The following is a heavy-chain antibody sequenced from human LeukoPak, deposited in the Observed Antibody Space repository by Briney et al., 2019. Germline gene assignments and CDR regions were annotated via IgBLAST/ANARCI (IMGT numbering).Heavy chain of an antibody. V-gene: IGHV3-48*03. CDR1: GFALSSYE. D-gene: IGHD5-12*01. J-gene: IGHJ4*02. Sequence: GGSLRLSCAASGFALSSYEMNWVRQAPGKGLEWVSYISSTGATIFYADSVRGRFTVSRDNANNSLFLQMNTLRTDDSAVYYCARGDSSGYGPPSDYWGQGTLVTVSS. CDR2: ISSTGATI. CDR3: ARGDSSGYGPPSDY.